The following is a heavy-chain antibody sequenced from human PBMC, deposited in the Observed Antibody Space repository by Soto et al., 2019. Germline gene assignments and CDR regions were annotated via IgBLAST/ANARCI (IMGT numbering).Heavy chain of an antibody. CDR1: GGSFSGYY. CDR2: INHSGST. V-gene: IGHV4-34*01. Sequence: SETLSLTCAVYGGSFSGYYWSWIRQPPGKGLEWIGEINHSGSTNYNPSLKSRVTISVDTSENQFSLKLSSVTAADTAVYYCARGVADWTYYDFWSGYRDDAFDIWGQGTMVTVSS. J-gene: IGHJ3*02. D-gene: IGHD3-3*01. CDR3: ARGVADWTYYDFWSGYRDDAFDI.